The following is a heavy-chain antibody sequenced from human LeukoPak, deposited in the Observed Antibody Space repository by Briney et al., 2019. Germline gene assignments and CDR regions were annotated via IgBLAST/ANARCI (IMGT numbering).Heavy chain of an antibody. CDR3: ARGSGWTQGWFDP. D-gene: IGHD6-19*01. CDR2: IKQDGSEK. Sequence: GGSLRLSCAASGFTFSSYWMSWVRQAPGKGLEWVANIKQDGSEKYYVDSVKGRFTISRGNAKNSLYLKMNSLRAEDTAVYYCARGSGWTQGWFDPWGQGTLVTVSS. CDR1: GFTFSSYW. V-gene: IGHV3-7*03. J-gene: IGHJ5*02.